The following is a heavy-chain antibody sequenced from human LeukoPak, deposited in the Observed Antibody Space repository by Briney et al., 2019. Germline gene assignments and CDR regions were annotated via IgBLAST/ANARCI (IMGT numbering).Heavy chain of an antibody. J-gene: IGHJ5*02. CDR3: ARVLLSSGYST. CDR2: IYYSGIT. V-gene: IGHV4-59*01. CDR1: GGSISSYY. D-gene: IGHD3-22*01. Sequence: SETLYLTCTVSGGSISSYYYNWLRQPPGKGLEWIGYIYYSGITNYNPPLKSRVTMSVDTSKNQFSLKLTSVTAADTAVYYCARVLLSSGYSTWGQGTLVTVSS.